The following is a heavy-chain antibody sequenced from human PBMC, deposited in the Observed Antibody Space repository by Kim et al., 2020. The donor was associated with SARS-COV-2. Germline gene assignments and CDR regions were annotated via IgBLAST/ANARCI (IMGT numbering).Heavy chain of an antibody. CDR2: IGTAGDT. J-gene: IGHJ2*01. D-gene: IGHD5-18*01. CDR3: ARGIQQLVFKGPESTNWYFDL. CDR1: GFTFSSYD. Sequence: GGSLRLSCAASGFTFSSYDMHWVRQATGKGLEWVSAIGTAGDTYYPGSVKGRFTISRENAKNSLYLQMNSLRAGDTAVYYCARGIQQLVFKGPESTNWYFDLWGRGTLVTVSS. V-gene: IGHV3-13*01.